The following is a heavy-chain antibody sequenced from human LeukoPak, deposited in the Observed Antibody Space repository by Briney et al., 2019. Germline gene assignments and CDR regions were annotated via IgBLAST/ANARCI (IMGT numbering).Heavy chain of an antibody. CDR3: ASTFPYCSGINCAL. Sequence: PGGSLRPSCAPSGPTLINSWMGWVRQAPGKGRGWVAKIHHNGGTKNYVDSVRGRFTISRDNAANSLYLQMNSLRVEDTAVYYCASTFPYCSGINCALGAQGILVTVAS. J-gene: IGHJ4*02. V-gene: IGHV3-7*01. CDR2: IHHNGGTK. CDR1: GPTLINSW. D-gene: IGHD2-15*01.